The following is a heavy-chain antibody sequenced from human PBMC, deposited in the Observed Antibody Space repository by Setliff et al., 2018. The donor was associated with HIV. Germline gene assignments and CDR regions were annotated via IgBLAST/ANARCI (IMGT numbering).Heavy chain of an antibody. D-gene: IGHD3-22*01. V-gene: IGHV4-34*01. Sequence: SETLSLTCAVYGGSFSDYFWTWIRQPPGKGLGWIGKIRPSGGTNYNPSLKSRVTISVDSSKNQFSLKLSSVTAADTAVYYCAREFEYYDSRGFRYYYMDVSGKGTAVTVSS. CDR3: AREFEYYDSRGFRYYYMDV. CDR1: GGSFSDYF. CDR2: IRPSGGT. J-gene: IGHJ6*03.